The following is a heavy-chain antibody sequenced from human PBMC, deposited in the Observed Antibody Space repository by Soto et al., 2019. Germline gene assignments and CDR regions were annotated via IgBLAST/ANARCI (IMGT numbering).Heavy chain of an antibody. CDR1: GDSISNGDYY. CDR3: ARLFAYYDKEPGAFDI. CDR2: IYYSGST. Sequence: QVLLQESGPGLVKPSQTLSLTCSVTGDSISNGDYYWSWIRQPPGKGLEWIGYIYYSGSTYYNPSLKRRASISVDTAINQFSLELTSVTAADTAVYYCARLFAYYDKEPGAFDIWGQGTLVTVSS. J-gene: IGHJ3*02. D-gene: IGHD3-22*01. V-gene: IGHV4-30-4*01.